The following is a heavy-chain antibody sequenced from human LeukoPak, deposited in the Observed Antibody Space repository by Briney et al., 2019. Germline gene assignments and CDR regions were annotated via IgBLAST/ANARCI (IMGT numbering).Heavy chain of an antibody. CDR3: ARGGGYYFDY. D-gene: IGHD3-16*01. V-gene: IGHV3-30*14. CDR1: GFTFSSHA. Sequence: AGRSLTLSCVASGFTFSSHAMHWVRQAPGRGLEWVSVISYDGSNKDYIDSVKGRFTISRDNSKNTLYLQMGCLRAEDMAVYYCARGGGYYFDYWGQGILVTVSS. J-gene: IGHJ4*02. CDR2: ISYDGSNK.